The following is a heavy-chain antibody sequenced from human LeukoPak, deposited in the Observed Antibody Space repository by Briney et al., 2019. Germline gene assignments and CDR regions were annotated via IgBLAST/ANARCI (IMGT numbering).Heavy chain of an antibody. J-gene: IGHJ4*02. CDR2: IYTSGST. CDR3: ARDFDS. V-gene: IGHV4-4*07. CDR1: GGPFSGFH. Sequence: SETLPLTCTVSGGPFSGFHWSCIRQPAGKGLEWLGLIYTSGSTNCIPSLKSRLTMSVDASKHQCSLKLSSVTAADAGVYYCARDFDSWGQGILVTVSS.